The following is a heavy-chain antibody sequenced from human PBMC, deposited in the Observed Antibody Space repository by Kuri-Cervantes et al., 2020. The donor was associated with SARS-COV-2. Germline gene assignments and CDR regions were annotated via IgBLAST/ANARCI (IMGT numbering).Heavy chain of an antibody. CDR2: IYPGDSDT. J-gene: IGHJ4*02. V-gene: IGHV5-51*01. CDR1: GYSFTSYW. D-gene: IGHD6-19*01. CDR3: ARLSTFFGPGIAVAGTAGVDY. Sequence: GESLKISCKGSGYSFTSYWIGWVRQMPGKGLEWMGIIYPGDSDTRYSPSFQGQVTISADKSISTAYLQWSSLKASDTAMYYCARLSTFFGPGIAVAGTAGVDYWGQGTLVTVSS.